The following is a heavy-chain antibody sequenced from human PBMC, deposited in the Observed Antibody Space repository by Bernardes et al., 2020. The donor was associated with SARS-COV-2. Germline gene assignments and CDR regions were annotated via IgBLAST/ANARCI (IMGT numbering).Heavy chain of an antibody. CDR2: INTNTGNP. Sequence: ASVKVSCKASGYTFTSYAMNWVRQAPGQGLEWMGWINTNTGNPTYAQGFTGRFVFSLDTSVSTAYLQISSLKAEDTAVYYCAREGRWQWLVKYYFDYWGQGTLVTVSS. V-gene: IGHV7-4-1*02. J-gene: IGHJ4*02. CDR1: GYTFTSYA. D-gene: IGHD6-19*01. CDR3: AREGRWQWLVKYYFDY.